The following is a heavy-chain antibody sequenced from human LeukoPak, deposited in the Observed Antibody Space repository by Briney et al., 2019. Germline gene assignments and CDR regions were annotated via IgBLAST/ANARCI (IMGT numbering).Heavy chain of an antibody. CDR2: IKRETDGGTT. J-gene: IGHJ4*02. Sequence: GGSLRLSCAASGSILRNNWMNWVRQGPGKGLEWVGRIKRETDGGTTDHAAPVKDRFTISRDDSKNMLFLDMKSLKIEDTGLYYRTTGGGVGAIRTGAYWGQGTLVIVSS. V-gene: IGHV3-15*07. CDR1: GSILRNNW. CDR3: TTGGGVGAIRTGAY. D-gene: IGHD1-26*01.